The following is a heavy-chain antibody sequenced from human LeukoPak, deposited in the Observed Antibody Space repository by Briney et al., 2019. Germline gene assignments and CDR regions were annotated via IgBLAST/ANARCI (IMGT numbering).Heavy chain of an antibody. V-gene: IGHV1-2*02. Sequence: ASVTLSFTSSVYTFTVYYMHWVRHAPGQGLEWMGWINPNSGGTNCAQKFQGRGTMTRDTSISTAYMELSRLRSDDTAVYYCARGTLNSGGTPWGYYYYYMDVWGKGTTVTVSS. CDR3: ARGTLNSGGTPWGYYYYYMDV. J-gene: IGHJ6*03. D-gene: IGHD4-23*01. CDR1: VYTFTVYY. CDR2: INPNSGGT.